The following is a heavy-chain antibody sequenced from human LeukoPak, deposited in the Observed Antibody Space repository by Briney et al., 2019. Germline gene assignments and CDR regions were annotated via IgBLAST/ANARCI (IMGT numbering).Heavy chain of an antibody. CDR1: GFTFINYS. D-gene: IGHD3-22*01. CDR2: ISTSSAFI. CDR3: AKTFSGYYYREFDY. J-gene: IGHJ4*02. V-gene: IGHV3-21*01. Sequence: GGSLRLSCTASGFTFINYSMNWVRQAPGKGLEWVSSISTSSAFIYYADSVRGRFTISRDNAKNTLYLQMNSLRAEDTAVYYCAKTFSGYYYREFDYWGQGTLVTVSS.